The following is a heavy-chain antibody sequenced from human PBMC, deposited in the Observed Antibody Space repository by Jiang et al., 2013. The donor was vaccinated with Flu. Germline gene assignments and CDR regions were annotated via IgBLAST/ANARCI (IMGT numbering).Heavy chain of an antibody. CDR1: GGTFSSYA. CDR3: ARHPIAVAGTPYYFDY. Sequence: CGAEVKKPGSSVKVSCKASGGTFSSYAISWVRQAPGQGLEWMGGIIPIFGSANYAQKFQGRVTITADKSTSTAYMELSSLRSEDTAVYYCARHPIAVAGTPYYFDYWGQGTLVTVSS. V-gene: IGHV1-69*06. J-gene: IGHJ4*02. D-gene: IGHD6-19*01. CDR2: IIPIFGSA.